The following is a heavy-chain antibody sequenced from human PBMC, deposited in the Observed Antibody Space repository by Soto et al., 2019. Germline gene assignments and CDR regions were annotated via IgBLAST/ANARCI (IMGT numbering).Heavy chain of an antibody. V-gene: IGHV3-11*05. CDR2: ISSSYSYT. J-gene: IGHJ3*02. CDR3: ARRRWDAFDI. D-gene: IGHD6-13*01. Sequence: QVPLVESGGGLVKPGGSLRLSYAASGFTFSDYYMSWIRQAPGKGLEWVSYISSSYSYTNYADSVKGRFTISRDNAKNSLYLQMNSLRAEDTAVYYCARRRWDAFDIWGQGTMVTVSS. CDR1: GFTFSDYY.